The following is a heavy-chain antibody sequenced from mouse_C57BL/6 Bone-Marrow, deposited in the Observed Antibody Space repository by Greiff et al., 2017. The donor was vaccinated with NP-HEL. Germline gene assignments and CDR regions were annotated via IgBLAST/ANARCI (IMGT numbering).Heavy chain of an antibody. CDR1: GYTFTSYW. V-gene: IGHV1-72*01. CDR2: IDPNSGGT. J-gene: IGHJ1*03. CDR3: SRYDYGSRGWYFDV. D-gene: IGHD1-1*01. Sequence: QVQLQQPGADLVKPGASVKLSCKASGYTFTSYWMHWVKQRPGRGLEWIGRIDPNSGGTKFNEKFKTKATLTVDKPSSTAYMQLSSLTSEDSAVYYCSRYDYGSRGWYFDVWGRGTTVTVSS.